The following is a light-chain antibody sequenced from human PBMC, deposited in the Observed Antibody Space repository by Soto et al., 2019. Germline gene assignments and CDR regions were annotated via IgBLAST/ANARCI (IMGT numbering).Light chain of an antibody. CDR2: EVN. Sequence: QSALTQPASVSGSPGQSITISCTGTSSDIGAFDYVSWYQHHPGKAPKLIIYEVNNRPSGISYRFSGSKSGNTASLTISGLQAEDEGDYYCGSYTSSSTVFGGGTKLTVL. J-gene: IGLJ2*01. CDR1: SSDIGAFDY. V-gene: IGLV2-14*01. CDR3: GSYTSSSTV.